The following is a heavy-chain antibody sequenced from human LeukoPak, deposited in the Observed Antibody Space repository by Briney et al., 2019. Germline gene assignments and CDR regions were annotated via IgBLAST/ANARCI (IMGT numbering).Heavy chain of an antibody. CDR2: INHSGST. Sequence: SETLSFTCAVYGGSFSGYYWSWIRQPPGKGLEWIGEINHSGSTNYNPSLKSRVTISVDTSKNQFSLKLSSVTAADTAVYYCARGYGVDFGHRKYWFDPWGQGTLVTVSS. CDR3: ARGYGVDFGHRKYWFDP. V-gene: IGHV4-34*01. D-gene: IGHD3-3*01. CDR1: GGSFSGYY. J-gene: IGHJ5*02.